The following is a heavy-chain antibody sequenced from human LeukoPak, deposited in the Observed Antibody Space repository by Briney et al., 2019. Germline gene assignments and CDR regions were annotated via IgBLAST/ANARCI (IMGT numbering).Heavy chain of an antibody. V-gene: IGHV4-59*12. D-gene: IGHD6-25*01. CDR3: ARIDPLGFFDQ. Sequence: SETLSLACSVSGGLSSRYYWSWVRQPLGKGLEWLGHIFYSGHSNYNASLTSRIRMSVDTSKAQFSLELASVTAADTAVYYCARIDPLGFFDQWGPGILVTVSS. J-gene: IGHJ4*02. CDR1: GGLSSRYY. CDR2: IFYSGHS.